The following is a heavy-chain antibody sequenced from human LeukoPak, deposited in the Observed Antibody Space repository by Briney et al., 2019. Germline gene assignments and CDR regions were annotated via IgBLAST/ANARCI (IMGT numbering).Heavy chain of an antibody. CDR3: VRDPVGGSTIFDC. V-gene: IGHV6-1*01. Sequence: SQTLSLTCVISGDSVSSNSAAWNWIRQSPSRGLEWLGRTYYRSKWYYDYSVAVKSRVTINPDTSKNQFSLQLSSVTPEDTAVYYCVRDPVGGSTIFDCWGQVTLVTVSS. CDR2: TYYRSKWYY. J-gene: IGHJ4*02. D-gene: IGHD1-26*01. CDR1: GDSVSSNSAA.